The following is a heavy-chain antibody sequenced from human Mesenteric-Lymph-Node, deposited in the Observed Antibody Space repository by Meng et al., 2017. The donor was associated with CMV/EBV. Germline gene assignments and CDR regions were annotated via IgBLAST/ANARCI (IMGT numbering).Heavy chain of an antibody. Sequence: LRLSCAVSGLTFSNYGMSWVRQAPGKGLEWVSAISVGGGGTYYADSVKGRFTISRDDSKNTLYLQMNSLRPEDTAIYYCAKDSPILTVWGQGTLVTVSS. CDR3: AKDSPILTV. D-gene: IGHD4-11*01. V-gene: IGHV3-23*01. CDR1: GLTFSNYG. CDR2: ISVGGGGT. J-gene: IGHJ4*02.